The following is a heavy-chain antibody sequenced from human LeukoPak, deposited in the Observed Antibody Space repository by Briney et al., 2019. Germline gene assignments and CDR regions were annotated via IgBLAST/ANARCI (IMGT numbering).Heavy chain of an antibody. CDR1: GGSITDYY. D-gene: IGHD3-22*01. V-gene: IGHV4-59*01. J-gene: IGHJ3*02. CDR2: DYYSGSS. CDR3: ARDLKLDGSSGYYAFDI. Sequence: SETLSLTCTVSGGSITDYYWGWIRQPPGKGLEWIGYDYYSGSSNYNPSLKSRVTISVDTSKNEFSLKMSSVTAADTAVYYCARDLKLDGSSGYYAFDIWGQGTMVTVSS.